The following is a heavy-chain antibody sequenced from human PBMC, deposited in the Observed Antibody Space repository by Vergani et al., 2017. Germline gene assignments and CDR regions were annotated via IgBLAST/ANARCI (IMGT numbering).Heavy chain of an antibody. Sequence: QVQLVQSGAEVKKPGASVKVSCKASGYTFTGYYMHWVRQAPGQGLEWMGWINPNSGGTNYAQKFQGRVTMTRDTSISTAYMELSRLRSDDTAVYYGARVPKKIAARPGGYWFDPWGQGTLVTVSS. CDR2: INPNSGGT. CDR3: ARVPKKIAARPGGYWFDP. J-gene: IGHJ5*02. D-gene: IGHD6-6*01. CDR1: GYTFTGYY. V-gene: IGHV1-2*02.